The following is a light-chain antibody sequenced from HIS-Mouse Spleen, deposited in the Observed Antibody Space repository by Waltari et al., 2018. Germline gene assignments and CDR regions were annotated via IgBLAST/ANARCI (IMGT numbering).Light chain of an antibody. CDR1: ALPNKD. Sequence: SYELTQPPSWSVSLGQPARITSPAHALPNKDPYWYQQTSGQAPVLVIYEDSKRPSGSPERFSGSSSGTMATLTISGAQVEDEADYYCYSTDSSGNHRVFGGGTKLTVL. J-gene: IGLJ2*01. CDR3: YSTDSSGNHRV. CDR2: EDS. V-gene: IGLV3-10*01.